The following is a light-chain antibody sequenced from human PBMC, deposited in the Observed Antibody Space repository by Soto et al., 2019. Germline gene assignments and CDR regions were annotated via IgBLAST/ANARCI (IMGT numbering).Light chain of an antibody. Sequence: QSVLTQPPSASGTPGQRVTISCSGSSSNIGSNYVYWYQQLPGTAPKLLIYRNNQRPSAGPDRFSGSKSGTSASLAISGLRSEDEADYYCAAWDDSLSGYVFGTGTKVTVL. J-gene: IGLJ1*01. CDR2: RNN. CDR3: AAWDDSLSGYV. V-gene: IGLV1-47*01. CDR1: SSNIGSNY.